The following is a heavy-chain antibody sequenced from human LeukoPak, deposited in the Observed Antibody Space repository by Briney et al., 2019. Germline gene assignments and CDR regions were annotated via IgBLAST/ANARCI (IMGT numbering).Heavy chain of an antibody. CDR1: GGSFSGHY. CDR3: ASGQYYDLWSGYYVD. V-gene: IGHV4-34*01. CDR2: INHSGSA. D-gene: IGHD3-3*01. Sequence: PSETLSLTCAVYGGSFSGHYWSWIRQPPGKGLEWIGEINHSGSANYNPSLESRVTISVDTSKNHFSLKLGSVTAADTAVYYCASGQYYDLWSGYYVDWGQGTLVTVSA. J-gene: IGHJ4*02.